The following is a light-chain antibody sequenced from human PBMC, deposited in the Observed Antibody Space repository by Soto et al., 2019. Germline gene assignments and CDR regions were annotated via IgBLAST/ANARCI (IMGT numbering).Light chain of an antibody. CDR2: DAS. CDR3: QQYSTYST. J-gene: IGKJ1*01. Sequence: DIQMTQSPSTLSASVGDRVTITCRASQSISSSLAWYQQKPGKAPKLLIYDASNLESGVPSIFSGSGSGTEFTLTISSLLPDNFATYYCQQYSTYSTFGQGTRVEIK. CDR1: QSISSS. V-gene: IGKV1-5*01.